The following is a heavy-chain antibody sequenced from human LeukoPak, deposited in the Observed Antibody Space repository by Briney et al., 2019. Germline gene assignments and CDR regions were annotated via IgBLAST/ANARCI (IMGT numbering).Heavy chain of an antibody. CDR1: GYTFTSYA. CDR3: ARVAGQQRNFDY. CDR2: INAGNDKT. J-gene: IGHJ4*02. Sequence: GASVKVSCEASGYTFTSYAIHWVRLAPGQSLEWMGWINAGNDKTKYSQDFQGKVTITWDTSASTAYMELSSLRSEDTAVYFCARVAGQQRNFDYWGQGTLVTVSS. D-gene: IGHD6-13*01. V-gene: IGHV1-3*01.